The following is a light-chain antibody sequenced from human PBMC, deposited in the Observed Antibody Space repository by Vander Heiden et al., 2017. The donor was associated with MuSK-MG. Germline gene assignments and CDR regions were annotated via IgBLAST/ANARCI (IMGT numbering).Light chain of an antibody. CDR3: QQRSTWPALT. V-gene: IGKV3-11*01. CDR1: QSVSTY. CDR2: DAS. J-gene: IGKJ4*01. Sequence: EIVLTQSPATLSLSPGERATLSCRASQSVSTYLAWYQQKPGQAPRLLIYDASNRATGIPARFSGSGAGTDFTLTISSLEPEDFVVYYCQQRSTWPALTFGGGTKVEIK.